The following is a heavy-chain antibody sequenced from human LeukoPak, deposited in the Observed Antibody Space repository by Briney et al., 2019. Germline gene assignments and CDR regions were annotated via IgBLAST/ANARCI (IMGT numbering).Heavy chain of an antibody. Sequence: SETLSLTCTVSGGSISSYYWSWIRQPPGKGLEWIGYIYYSGSTSYNPSLKSRVTISADTSKNQFSLKLSSVTAADTAVYYCVRRRCSGGSCLPYYFDYWGQGTLVTVSS. D-gene: IGHD2-15*01. V-gene: IGHV4-59*08. CDR1: GGSISSYY. CDR2: IYYSGST. CDR3: VRRRCSGGSCLPYYFDY. J-gene: IGHJ4*02.